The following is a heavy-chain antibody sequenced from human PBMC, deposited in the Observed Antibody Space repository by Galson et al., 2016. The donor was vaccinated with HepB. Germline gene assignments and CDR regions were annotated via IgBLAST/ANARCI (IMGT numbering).Heavy chain of an antibody. CDR1: GFTFATYN. CDR3: ARGKGRLGYFDY. V-gene: IGHV3-21*01. CDR2: ISSRSTNI. D-gene: IGHD7-27*01. J-gene: IGHJ4*02. Sequence: SLRLSCAASGFTFATYNIHWVRQAPGKGLEWVSSISSRSTNIFYADSVKGRFTISRDNSKNTLYLQMNSLRAEDTAVYYCARGKGRLGYFDYWGQGTLVTVSS.